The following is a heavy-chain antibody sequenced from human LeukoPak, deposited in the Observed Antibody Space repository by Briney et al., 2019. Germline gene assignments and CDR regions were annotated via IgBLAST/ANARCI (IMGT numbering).Heavy chain of an antibody. J-gene: IGHJ4*02. CDR2: ISYDGSNK. Sequence: GGSLRLSCAASGFTFSSYGMHWVRQAPGKGLEWVAVISYDGSNKYYADSVKGRFTISRDNPKNTLYLQMNSLRAGDTAVYYCANFYSYFDYWGQGTLVTVSS. V-gene: IGHV3-30*18. D-gene: IGHD4-11*01. CDR3: ANFYSYFDY. CDR1: GFTFSSYG.